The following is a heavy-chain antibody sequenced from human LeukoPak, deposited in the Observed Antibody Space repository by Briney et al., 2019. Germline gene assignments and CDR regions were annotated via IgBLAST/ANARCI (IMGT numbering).Heavy chain of an antibody. Sequence: GESLKISCKGSGYSFSNYWIGWVRQMPGKGLEWMGIIYPGDSDTRYRSSFQGQVTISADKSISTAYLQWSSLKASDTAMYYCARYDYDVLTGPPYYYSLDVWGQGTTVAVSS. D-gene: IGHD3-9*01. CDR3: ARYDYDVLTGPPYYYSLDV. J-gene: IGHJ6*02. CDR2: IYPGDSDT. V-gene: IGHV5-51*01. CDR1: GYSFSNYW.